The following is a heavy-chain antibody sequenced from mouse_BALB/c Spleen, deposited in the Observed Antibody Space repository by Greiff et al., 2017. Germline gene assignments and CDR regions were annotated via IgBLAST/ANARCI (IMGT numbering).Heavy chain of an antibody. CDR2: ISYSGST. CDR1: GYSITSDYA. CDR3: ARDGYLDY. D-gene: IGHD1-1*01. J-gene: IGHJ2*01. V-gene: IGHV3-2*02. Sequence: EVKVEESGPGLVKPSQSLSLTCTVTGYSITSDYAWNWIRQFPGNKLEWMGYISYSGSTSYNPSLKSRISITRDTSKNQFFLQLNSVTTEDTATYYCARDGYLDYWGQGTTLTVSS.